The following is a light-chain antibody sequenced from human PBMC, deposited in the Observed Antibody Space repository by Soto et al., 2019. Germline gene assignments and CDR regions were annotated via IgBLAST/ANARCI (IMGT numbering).Light chain of an antibody. CDR2: GAS. Sequence: EKVMTQSPATLSMSPGERATLSCRASQSVNSYLAWYQQKPGQAPRLLIYGASTRATGIPARFSGSGSGTEFTLTIRNLQSEDFAVYYCQQYTNWPSWTFGQGTKVEIK. V-gene: IGKV3-15*01. CDR1: QSVNSY. CDR3: QQYTNWPSWT. J-gene: IGKJ1*01.